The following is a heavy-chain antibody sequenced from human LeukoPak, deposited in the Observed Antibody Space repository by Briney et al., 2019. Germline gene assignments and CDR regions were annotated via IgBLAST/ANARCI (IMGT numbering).Heavy chain of an antibody. D-gene: IGHD2-15*01. Sequence: GGSLRLSCAASGFAFSTYAMSWVRQAPGKGLEWVSTISGSGGSTYYADSVKGRFTISRDNSKNTLYLQMNSLRAEDTAVYYCAKHVASDDAFDIWGQGTLVTVSS. J-gene: IGHJ3*02. CDR3: AKHVASDDAFDI. CDR2: ISGSGGST. CDR1: GFAFSTYA. V-gene: IGHV3-23*01.